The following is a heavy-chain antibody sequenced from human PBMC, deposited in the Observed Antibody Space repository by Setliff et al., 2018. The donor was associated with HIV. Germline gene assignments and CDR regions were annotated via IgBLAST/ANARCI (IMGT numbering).Heavy chain of an antibody. CDR1: GGSISSGSYY. D-gene: IGHD2-8*01. CDR3: ARRGRDGVLIVFATGFDP. V-gene: IGHV4-61*02. Sequence: PSETLSLTCTVSGGSISSGSYYWSWIRQPAGKGLEWIGRIYTSGSTNYNPSLKSRVTISVDTSENQFSLKLNPVTAADTAVYYCARRGRDGVLIVFATGFDPWGQGTLVTVSS. J-gene: IGHJ5*02. CDR2: IYTSGST.